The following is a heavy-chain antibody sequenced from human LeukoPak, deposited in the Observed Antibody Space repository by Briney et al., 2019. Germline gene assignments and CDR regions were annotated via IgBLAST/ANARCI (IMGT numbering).Heavy chain of an antibody. CDR1: GFTFSSYA. CDR2: ISGSGDIT. Sequence: PGGSLRLSCAASGFTFSSYAMSWVRQAPGKGLEWVSVISGSGDITYYADSVKGRFTISRDNSKNTLYLQMNSLRAEDTAVYYCAKSFGSGRYADYWGQGTLVTVSS. V-gene: IGHV3-23*01. CDR3: AKSFGSGRYADY. D-gene: IGHD3-3*01. J-gene: IGHJ4*02.